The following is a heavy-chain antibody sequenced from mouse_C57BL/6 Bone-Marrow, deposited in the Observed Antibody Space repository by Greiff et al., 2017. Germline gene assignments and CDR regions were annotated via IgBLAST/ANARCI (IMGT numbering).Heavy chain of an antibody. CDR3: TRGRGTTVDY. Sequence: EVMLVESGAGLVKPGGSLKLSCAASGFTFSSYAMSWVRQTPEKRLEWVAYISSGGDYIYYADTVKGRCTISRDNARNTLYLQMSSLKSEDTAMYYCTRGRGTTVDYWGQGTTLTVSS. V-gene: IGHV5-9-1*02. J-gene: IGHJ2*01. CDR2: ISSGGDYI. CDR1: GFTFSSYA. D-gene: IGHD1-1*01.